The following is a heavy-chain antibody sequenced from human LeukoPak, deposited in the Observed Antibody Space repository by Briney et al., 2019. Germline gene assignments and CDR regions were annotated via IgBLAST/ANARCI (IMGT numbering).Heavy chain of an antibody. CDR1: GFTFDYYG. D-gene: IGHD6-19*01. CDR3: ARAAAQWLNMYYYYMDV. J-gene: IGHJ6*03. Sequence: GGSLRLSCAASGFTFDYYGMSWVRQAPGKGLEWVSGINWNGASTGYAYSVKGRFTISRDNAKNSLYLQMNSLRAEDTALYYCARAAAQWLNMYYYYMDVWGKGTTVIVSS. CDR2: INWNGAST. V-gene: IGHV3-20*04.